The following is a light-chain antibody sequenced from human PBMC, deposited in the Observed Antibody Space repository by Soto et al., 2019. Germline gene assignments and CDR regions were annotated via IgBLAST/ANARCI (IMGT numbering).Light chain of an antibody. V-gene: IGKV1-5*01. CDR3: QQYNSYLYT. CDR1: QSIRSW. CDR2: DAS. Sequence: DIQMTQSPSTLSASVGDRVTITCRASQSIRSWLAWYQQKPGKAPKLLIYDASSLESGVPSRFSGSGSGTEFTRTISSVQPDDFATYFCQQYNSYLYTFGQGTKLEIK. J-gene: IGKJ2*01.